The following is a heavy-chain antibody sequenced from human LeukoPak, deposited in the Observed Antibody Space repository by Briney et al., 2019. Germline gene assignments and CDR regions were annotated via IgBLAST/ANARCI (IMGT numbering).Heavy chain of an antibody. Sequence: ASVKVSCKASGYTFTNSYIHWVRQAPGQVLEWMGLINPDGGNTNYAQNFQGRVTLARDTSTSTVYMELSSLRSEDTAIYYCARIRDGYNDAYDLWGQGTVVTVPS. D-gene: IGHD5-24*01. V-gene: IGHV1-46*01. J-gene: IGHJ3*01. CDR2: INPDGGNT. CDR1: GYTFTNSY. CDR3: ARIRDGYNDAYDL.